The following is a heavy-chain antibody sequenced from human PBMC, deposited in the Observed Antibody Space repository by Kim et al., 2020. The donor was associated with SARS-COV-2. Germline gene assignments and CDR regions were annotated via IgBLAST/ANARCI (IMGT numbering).Heavy chain of an antibody. J-gene: IGHJ6*02. Sequence: SETLSLTCAVYGGSFSGYYWSWIRQPPGKGLEWIGEINHSGSTNYNPSLKSRVTISVDTSKNQFSLKLSSVTAADTAVYYCARAPPVTTFYYYYGMGVWGQGTTVTVSS. CDR2: INHSGST. D-gene: IGHD4-17*01. CDR3: ARAPPVTTFYYYYGMGV. V-gene: IGHV4-34*01. CDR1: GGSFSGYY.